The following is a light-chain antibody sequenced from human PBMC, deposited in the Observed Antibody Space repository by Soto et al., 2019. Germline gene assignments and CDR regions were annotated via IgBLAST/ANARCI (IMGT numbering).Light chain of an antibody. CDR1: QSVLYSSENKNY. CDR2: WAS. Sequence: DIVMTQSPDSLAVSLGERATINCKSSQSVLYSSENKNYLAWYQQKPGQPPKLLIYWASTRDSGVPDRFSGSGSGTDFTLTISSLQAEDVEVYYCQQYYTTPRTFGQGTKVDIK. V-gene: IGKV4-1*01. CDR3: QQYYTTPRT. J-gene: IGKJ1*01.